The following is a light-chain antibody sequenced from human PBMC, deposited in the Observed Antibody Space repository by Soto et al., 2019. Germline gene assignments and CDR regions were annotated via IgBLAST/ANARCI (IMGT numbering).Light chain of an antibody. CDR3: QQYDVYPRT. V-gene: IGKV1-5*03. CDR2: KTS. CDR1: QNVNNW. Sequence: DIRMTQSPSTLSASVGDRVTITCRASQNVNNWVAWYQQKPGKAPKLLIYKTSNLESGVPSRFSGSGSGTEYTLSITSVQRDDFATYYCQQYDVYPRTFGQGTKV. J-gene: IGKJ1*01.